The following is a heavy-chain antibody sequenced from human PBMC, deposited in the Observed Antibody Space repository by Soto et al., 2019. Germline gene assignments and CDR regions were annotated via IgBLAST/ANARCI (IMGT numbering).Heavy chain of an antibody. Sequence: EVQLLESGGGLVQPGGSLRLSCAASGFTFSSYAMSWVRQAPGKGLDWVSAISGSGGSTYYADSVKGRFTISRDNSKNPLYLQMNSLRAEDTAVYYCAKDLGLWFGESFDYWGQGTLVTVSS. J-gene: IGHJ4*02. CDR1: GFTFSSYA. D-gene: IGHD3-10*01. V-gene: IGHV3-23*01. CDR3: AKDLGLWFGESFDY. CDR2: ISGSGGST.